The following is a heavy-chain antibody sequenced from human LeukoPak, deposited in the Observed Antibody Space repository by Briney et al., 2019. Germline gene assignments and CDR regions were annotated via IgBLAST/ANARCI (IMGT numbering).Heavy chain of an antibody. J-gene: IGHJ3*02. CDR1: GGPFSGYY. D-gene: IGHD4-17*01. CDR3: ARDYRTLTTVTNIVAFDI. Sequence: LSDTLSLPCGVCGGPFSGYYWSWIRQPPAKGLEWIGEVNHSGSTDYNPSLKSRVTISVDTSKNQCSLKLSSVTAADTAVYYCARDYRTLTTVTNIVAFDIWGQGTMVTVSS. V-gene: IGHV4-34*01. CDR2: VNHSGST.